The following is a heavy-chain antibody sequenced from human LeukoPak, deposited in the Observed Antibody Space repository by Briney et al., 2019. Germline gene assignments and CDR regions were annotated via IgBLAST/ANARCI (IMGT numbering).Heavy chain of an antibody. CDR1: GXIFTNYW. CDR3: ARRQYSGYDFDF. CDR2: IYPRDSDT. D-gene: IGHD5-12*01. Sequence: GESLKISCKASGXIFTNYWIGWVRQMPGKGVEWMGIIYPRDSDTRYSPSFQGQVTVSADKSISTAYLQWNTLEASDTAMYYCARRQYSGYDFDFWGQGTLVTVSS. J-gene: IGHJ4*02. V-gene: IGHV5-51*01.